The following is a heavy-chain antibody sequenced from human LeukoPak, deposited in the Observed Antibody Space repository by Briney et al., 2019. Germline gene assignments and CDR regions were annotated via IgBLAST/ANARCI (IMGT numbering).Heavy chain of an antibody. Sequence: GRSLRLSCAASGFTFSSYAMHWVRQAPGKGLEWVAVISYDGSNKYYADSVKGRFTISRDNSKNTLYLQMNSLRAEDTAVYYCARALTTVVISDYWGQGTLVTVSS. CDR2: ISYDGSNK. D-gene: IGHD4-23*01. CDR1: GFTFSSYA. CDR3: ARALTTVVISDY. V-gene: IGHV3-30*04. J-gene: IGHJ4*02.